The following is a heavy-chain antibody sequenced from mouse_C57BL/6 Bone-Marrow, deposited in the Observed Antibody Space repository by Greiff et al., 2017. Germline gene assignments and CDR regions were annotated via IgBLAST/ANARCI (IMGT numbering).Heavy chain of an antibody. V-gene: IGHV1-81*01. J-gene: IGHJ4*01. CDR3: ASITTVVEDYAMDY. CDR1: GYTFTSYG. D-gene: IGHD1-1*01. Sequence: QVQLQQSGAELARPGASVKLSCKASGYTFTSYGISWVKQRPGQGLEWIGEIYPRSGNTYYNEKFKGKATLTADKSSSTAYMELRSLTSEDSAVYFWASITTVVEDYAMDYWGQGTSVTVSS. CDR2: IYPRSGNT.